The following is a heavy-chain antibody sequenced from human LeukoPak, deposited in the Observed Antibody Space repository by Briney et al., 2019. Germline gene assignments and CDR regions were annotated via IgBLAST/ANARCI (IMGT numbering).Heavy chain of an antibody. J-gene: IGHJ2*01. V-gene: IGHV4-59*02. D-gene: IGHD2-2*01. CDR1: GGSVSSYY. CDR3: ARGRSSLVVPAANWYFDL. Sequence: PSETLSLTCTVSGGSVSSYYWSWIRQPPGKGLEWIGYIYYSGSTNYNPSLKSRVTISVDTSKNQFSLKLSSVTAADTAVYYCARGRSSLVVPAANWYFDLWGRGTLVTVSS. CDR2: IYYSGST.